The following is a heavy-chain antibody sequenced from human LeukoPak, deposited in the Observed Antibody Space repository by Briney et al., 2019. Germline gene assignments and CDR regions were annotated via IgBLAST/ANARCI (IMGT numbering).Heavy chain of an antibody. D-gene: IGHD6-13*01. V-gene: IGHV3-30*18. CDR1: GFTFSSYG. CDR2: ISYDGSNT. CDR3: AKERDISSSWYLSSYFDY. J-gene: IGHJ4*02. Sequence: GGSLRLSCAASGFTFSSYGMHWVRQAPGKGLEWVAVISYDGSNTYCADSVKGRFTVSRDNSKNTLYLQMNSLRAEDTAVYYCAKERDISSSWYLSSYFDYWGQGTLVIVSS.